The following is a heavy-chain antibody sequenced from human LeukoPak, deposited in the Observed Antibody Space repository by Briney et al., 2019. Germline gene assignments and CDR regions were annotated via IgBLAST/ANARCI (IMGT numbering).Heavy chain of an antibody. CDR3: AKEGGRVQVGATPIGDY. CDR1: GFTFSSYA. J-gene: IGHJ4*02. CDR2: ISGSGGSA. V-gene: IGHV3-23*01. D-gene: IGHD1-26*01. Sequence: PGGSLRLSCAASGFTFSSYAMSWVRQAPGKGLEWVSAISGSGGSAYYADSVKGRFTISRDNSKNTLYLQMNSLRAEDTAVYYCAKEGGRVQVGATPIGDYWGQGTLVTVSS.